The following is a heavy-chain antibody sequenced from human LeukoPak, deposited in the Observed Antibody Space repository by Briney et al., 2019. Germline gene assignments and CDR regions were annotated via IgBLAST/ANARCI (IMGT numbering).Heavy chain of an antibody. CDR1: GGSISSSSYY. V-gene: IGHV4-39*01. J-gene: IGHJ4*02. Sequence: PSETLSLTCTVSGGSISSSSYYWGWIRQPPGKGLEWIGSIYYSGSTYYNPSLKSRVTISVDTSKNQFSLKLSSVTAADTAVYYCARRHINDYVWGSYGGLDYWGQGTLVTVSS. CDR2: IYYSGST. D-gene: IGHD3-16*01. CDR3: ARRHINDYVWGSYGGLDY.